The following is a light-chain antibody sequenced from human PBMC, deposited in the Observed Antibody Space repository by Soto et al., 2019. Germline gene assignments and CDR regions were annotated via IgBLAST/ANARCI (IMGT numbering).Light chain of an antibody. Sequence: QSVLTQPASVSGSPGQSITISYTGTSSDIGGYYYVSWYQHHPGKAPKLMIYQVTNRPSGVSHRFSGSKSGNTASLTISGLQADDEADYYCTSYSSTNTFYVFGAGTKVTV. CDR2: QVT. CDR3: TSYSSTNTFYV. CDR1: SSDIGGYYY. J-gene: IGLJ1*01. V-gene: IGLV2-14*01.